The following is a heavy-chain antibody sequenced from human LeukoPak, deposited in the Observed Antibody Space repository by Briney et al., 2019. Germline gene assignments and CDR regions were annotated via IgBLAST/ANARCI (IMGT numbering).Heavy chain of an antibody. CDR3: AREGLGVTGGVFHYYYYMDV. Sequence: PSETLSLTCTVSGGSISSGFYYWSWIRQPAGKGLEWIGRINTSGNTNYNPSLKSRVTISIDTSKNQFSLNLNSLTAADTALYYCAREGLGVTGGVFHYYYYMDVWGKGTTVTISS. CDR2: INTSGNT. D-gene: IGHD1-14*01. V-gene: IGHV4-61*02. J-gene: IGHJ6*03. CDR1: GGSISSGFYY.